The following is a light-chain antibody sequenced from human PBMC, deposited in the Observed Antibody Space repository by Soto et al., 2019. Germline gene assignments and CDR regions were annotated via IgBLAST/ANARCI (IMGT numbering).Light chain of an antibody. J-gene: IGKJ2*01. CDR2: SAS. Sequence: AIRMTQSPSSFSASTGDRVTITCRASQGISNYLAWYQQKPGKAPKVLIHSASILQSGVPLRFSGRGSGTEFTLTISSLQSEDFGSYYCQQYYGAPYTFGQGTKLDIK. CDR3: QQYYGAPYT. V-gene: IGKV1-8*01. CDR1: QGISNY.